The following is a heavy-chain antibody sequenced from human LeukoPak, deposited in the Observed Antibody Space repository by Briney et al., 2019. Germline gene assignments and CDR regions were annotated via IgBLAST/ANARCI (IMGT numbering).Heavy chain of an antibody. V-gene: IGHV1-18*01. J-gene: IGHJ4*02. Sequence: GASVKVSCKTSGYTFTTYGFTWVRQAPGQGLEWMGWITPYDGKTNYPQKFQGRVTLTTDTSTSTAYMELRSLISDDTAVYYCARGFTMDCWGQGTLVTVSS. CDR1: GYTFTTYG. D-gene: IGHD3-10*01. CDR2: ITPYDGKT. CDR3: ARGFTMDC.